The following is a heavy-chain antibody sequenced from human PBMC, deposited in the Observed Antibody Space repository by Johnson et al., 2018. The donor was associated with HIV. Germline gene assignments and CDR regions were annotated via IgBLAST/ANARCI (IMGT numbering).Heavy chain of an antibody. CDR2: ISFDGSNK. CDR3: ASGHSGSYYYDAFDI. CDR1: GFTFSNYP. V-gene: IGHV3-30*14. J-gene: IGHJ3*02. Sequence: QVQLVESGGGVVRPGRSLRLSCAASGFTFSNYPMHWVRQAPGKGLEWVAVISFDGSNKYYTDSVTGRFTISRDNSKNTLFLQMNSLRAEDTAVYFCASGHSGSYYYDAFDIWGQGTIVTVSS. D-gene: IGHD1-26*01.